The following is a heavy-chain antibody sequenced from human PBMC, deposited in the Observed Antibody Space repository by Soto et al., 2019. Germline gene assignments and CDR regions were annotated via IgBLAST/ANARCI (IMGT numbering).Heavy chain of an antibody. D-gene: IGHD3-3*01. V-gene: IGHV4-4*02. CDR1: GGSISSSNW. J-gene: IGHJ5*02. Sequence: QVQLQESGPGLVEPSGTLSLTCAVSGGSISSSNWWSWVRQPPGKGLEWIGEIYHSGSTNYNPSLKSRVTISVDKSKNQFSLKLSSVTAADTAVYYCARDVRRFLEWLSPRDWFDPWGQGTLVTVSS. CDR2: IYHSGST. CDR3: ARDVRRFLEWLSPRDWFDP.